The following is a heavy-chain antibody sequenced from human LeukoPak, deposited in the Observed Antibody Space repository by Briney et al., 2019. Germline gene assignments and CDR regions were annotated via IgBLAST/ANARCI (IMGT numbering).Heavy chain of an antibody. CDR3: AKDIDYSIAAAGLDY. CDR2: ISWNSGSI. J-gene: IGHJ4*02. V-gene: IGHV3-9*01. Sequence: PGRSLRLSCAASGFTFDDYAMHWVRQAPGKGLEWVSGISWNSGSIGYADSVKGRFTISRDNAKNSLYLQMNSLRAEDTALYYCAKDIDYSIAAAGLDYWGQGTLVTASS. CDR1: GFTFDDYA. D-gene: IGHD6-13*01.